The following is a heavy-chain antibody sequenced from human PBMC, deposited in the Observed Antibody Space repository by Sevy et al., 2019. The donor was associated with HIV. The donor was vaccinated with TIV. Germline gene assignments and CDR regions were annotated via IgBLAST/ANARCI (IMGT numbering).Heavy chain of an antibody. D-gene: IGHD6-13*01. CDR2: ISWNSGSI. CDR1: GFTFDDYA. CDR3: AKTKARIAAAVGAFDI. V-gene: IGHV3-9*01. Sequence: GGSLRLSCAASGFTFDDYAMHWVRQAPGKGLEWVSGISWNSGSIGYAGSVKGRFTISRDNVKNSLYLQMNSLRAEDTALYYCAKTKARIAAAVGAFDIWGQGTMVTVSS. J-gene: IGHJ3*02.